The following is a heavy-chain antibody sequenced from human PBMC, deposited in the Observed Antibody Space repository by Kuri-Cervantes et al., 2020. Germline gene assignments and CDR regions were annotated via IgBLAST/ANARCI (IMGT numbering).Heavy chain of an antibody. CDR3: ARGYYYDSSGYPFDY. Sequence: ASVKVSCKASGYTFTSYGISWVRQAPGQGPEWMGWISAYNGDTNYSQKFQGRVTITRDTSASTAYMELSSLRSEDTAVYYCARGYYYDSSGYPFDYWGQGTLVTVSS. CDR2: ISAYNGDT. D-gene: IGHD3-22*01. J-gene: IGHJ4*02. V-gene: IGHV1-18*01. CDR1: GYTFTSYG.